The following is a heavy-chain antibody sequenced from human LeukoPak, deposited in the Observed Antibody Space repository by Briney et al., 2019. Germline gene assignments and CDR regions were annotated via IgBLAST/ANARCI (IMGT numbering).Heavy chain of an antibody. V-gene: IGHV4-31*03. J-gene: IGHJ4*02. CDR2: IYYSGST. CDR1: GGSISSGGYY. Sequence: SETLSLTCTVSGGSISSGGYYWSWIRQHPEKGLEWIGYIYYSGSTYYNPSLKSRVTISVDTSKNQFSLKLSSVTAADTAVYYCARVSQGSLDYWGQGTLVTVSS. CDR3: ARVSQGSLDY.